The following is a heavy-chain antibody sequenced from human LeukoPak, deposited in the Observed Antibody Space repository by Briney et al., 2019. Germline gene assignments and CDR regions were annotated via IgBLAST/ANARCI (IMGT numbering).Heavy chain of an antibody. CDR2: INHSGST. D-gene: IGHD3-3*01. CDR1: GGSFSGYY. Sequence: PSETLSLTCAVYGGSFSGYYWSWIRQPPGKGLEWIGEINHSGSTNYNPSLKSRVTISVDTPKNQFSLKLSSVTAADTAVYYCARGRPRTVFGEVNPYYYYYMDVWGKGTTVTVSS. V-gene: IGHV4-34*01. J-gene: IGHJ6*03. CDR3: ARGRPRTVFGEVNPYYYYYMDV.